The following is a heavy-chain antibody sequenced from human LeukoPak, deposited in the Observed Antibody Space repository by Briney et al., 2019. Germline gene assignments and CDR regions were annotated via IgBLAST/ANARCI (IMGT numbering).Heavy chain of an antibody. D-gene: IGHD2-2*01. CDR2: IKSKTDGGTT. CDR1: GFTFSNAW. V-gene: IGHV3-15*01. CDR3: TTPYCSSTSCYRL. J-gene: IGHJ4*02. Sequence: GGSLRLSCAASGFTFSNAWMSWVRQAPGKGLEWVGRIKSKTDGGTTDYAAPVKGRLTISRDDSKNTLYLQMNSLKTEDTAVYYCTTPYCSSTSCYRLWGQGTLVTVSS.